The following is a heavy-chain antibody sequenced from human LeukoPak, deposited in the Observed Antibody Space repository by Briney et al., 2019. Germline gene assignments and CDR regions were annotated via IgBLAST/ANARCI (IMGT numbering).Heavy chain of an antibody. CDR2: IKEDGTET. J-gene: IGHJ4*02. Sequence: GGSLRLSCAASGFTFSNAWMNWVRLAPGKGLEWVANIKEDGTETYYVDSVKGRFTISRDNAKNSLYLQMNSLRVEDTAVYYCAKEGRSLQTYWGQGTLVTVSS. CDR1: GFTFSNAW. D-gene: IGHD5-24*01. V-gene: IGHV3-7*03. CDR3: AKEGRSLQTY.